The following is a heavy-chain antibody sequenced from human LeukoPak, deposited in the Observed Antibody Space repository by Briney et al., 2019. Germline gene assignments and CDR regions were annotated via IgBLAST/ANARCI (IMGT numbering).Heavy chain of an antibody. Sequence: PGGSLRLSCAASGFTFSSYSMNWVRQAPGKGLEWVSYISSSSSTIYYADSVKGRFTISRDNAKNSLYLQMNSLRAEDTAVYYCARDECPLWSISCHRGFDPWGQGLLVTVSS. CDR1: GFTFSSYS. CDR3: ARDECPLWSISCHRGFDP. D-gene: IGHD2-2*02. CDR2: ISSSSSTI. V-gene: IGHV3-48*01. J-gene: IGHJ5*02.